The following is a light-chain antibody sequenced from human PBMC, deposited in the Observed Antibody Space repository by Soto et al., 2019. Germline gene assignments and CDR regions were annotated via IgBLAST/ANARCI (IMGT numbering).Light chain of an antibody. CDR3: QQYVSSRA. V-gene: IGKV3-20*01. CDR2: GAS. J-gene: IGKJ1*01. Sequence: EIVLTQSPGTLSLSPGERATLSCRASQSVTSSHLAWYQQKPGQAPRLLIYGASSRATGIPDRFSGSGSGTDFTLTISRLEPEDFAVYYCQQYVSSRAFGQGTKVEI. CDR1: QSVTSSH.